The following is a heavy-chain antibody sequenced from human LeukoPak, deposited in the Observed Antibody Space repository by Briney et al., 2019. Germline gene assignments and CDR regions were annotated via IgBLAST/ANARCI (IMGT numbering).Heavy chain of an antibody. V-gene: IGHV1-2*02. D-gene: IGHD2-21*02. CDR2: INPNSGGT. J-gene: IGHJ4*02. CDR3: AKTYCGGDCYPTIHFDY. CDR1: GYTFTGYY. Sequence: GASVKVSCKASGYTFTGYYMHWVRQAPGQGLEWMGWINPNSGGTNYAQKFQGRVTMTRDTSISTAYVELSRLRSDDTAVYYCAKTYCGGDCYPTIHFDYWGQGTLVTVSS.